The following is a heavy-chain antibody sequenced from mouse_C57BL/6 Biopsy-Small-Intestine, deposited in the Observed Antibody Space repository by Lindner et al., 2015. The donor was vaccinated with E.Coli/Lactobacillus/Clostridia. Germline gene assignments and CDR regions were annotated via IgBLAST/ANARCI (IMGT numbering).Heavy chain of an antibody. CDR1: GYTFTSYD. J-gene: IGHJ4*01. V-gene: IGHV1-82*01. D-gene: IGHD1-1*01. CDR3: ARGTVVAPYAMDY. CDR2: IYPGDGDT. Sequence: VQLQESGAELVKPGASVKLSCKASGYTFTSYDINWVKQRPGKGLEWIGRIYPGDGDTNYNGKFKGKATFTADTSSNTAYMQLSSLTSEDSAVYFCARGTVVAPYAMDYWGQGTSVTVSS.